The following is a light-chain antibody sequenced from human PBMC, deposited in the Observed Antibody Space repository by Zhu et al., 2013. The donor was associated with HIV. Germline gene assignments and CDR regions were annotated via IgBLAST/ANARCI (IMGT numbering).Light chain of an antibody. CDR2: DNN. J-gene: IGLJ3*02. Sequence: QSVLTQPPSVSAAPGQKVTISCSGSTSNIGNNYVSWYQQLPGTAPKLLIYDNNKRPSGIPDRFSGSKSGTSATLAITGLQTGDEADYYCGTWDNSLSTGGVFGGGTKLTVL. V-gene: IGLV1-51*01. CDR3: GTWDNSLSTGGV. CDR1: TSNIGNNY.